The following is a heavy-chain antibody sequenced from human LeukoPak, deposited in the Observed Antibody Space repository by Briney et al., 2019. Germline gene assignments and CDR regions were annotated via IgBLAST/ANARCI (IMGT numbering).Heavy chain of an antibody. CDR3: ARVRPYYYDSSYDY. CDR1: GGSISSSSYY. J-gene: IGHJ4*02. Sequence: SETLSLTCTVSGGSISSSSYYWGWIRQPPGKGLEWIGSIYYSGSTYYNPSLKSRVTISVDTSKNQFSLKLSSVTAADTAVYYCARVRPYYYDSSYDYWGQGTLVTVSS. V-gene: IGHV4-39*07. D-gene: IGHD3-22*01. CDR2: IYYSGST.